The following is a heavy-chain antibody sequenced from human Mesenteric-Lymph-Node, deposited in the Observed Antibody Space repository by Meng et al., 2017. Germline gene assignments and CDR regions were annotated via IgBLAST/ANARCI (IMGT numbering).Heavy chain of an antibody. CDR1: GYTFTNYP. D-gene: IGHD1-26*01. V-gene: IGHV1-3*01. Sequence: QGQLVQSGAEVKKPGASVKVSCKASGYTFTNYPIHWVRQAPGQRLECMGWINADNGYTKYSQKFQGRVTITRDTSASTAYMELSSLRSEDTAVYYCATVGAEGVDYFDFWGQGTLVTVSS. CDR3: ATVGAEGVDYFDF. CDR2: INADNGYT. J-gene: IGHJ4*02.